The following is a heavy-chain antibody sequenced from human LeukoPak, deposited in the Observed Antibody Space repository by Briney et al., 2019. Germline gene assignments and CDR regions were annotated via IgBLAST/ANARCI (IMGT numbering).Heavy chain of an antibody. J-gene: IGHJ4*02. Sequence: PGGSLRLSCAASGFTFSDYYMSWIRQAPGKGLEWVSYISTSGTAVYYADSVKGRFTISRDNSKNTLYLQMNSLRAEDTAMYYCAKDTKRWKTYYYASGSYYFDYWGQGTLVTVSS. CDR2: ISTSGTAV. CDR1: GFTFSDYY. CDR3: AKDTKRWKTYYYASGSYYFDY. V-gene: IGHV3-11*04. D-gene: IGHD3-10*01.